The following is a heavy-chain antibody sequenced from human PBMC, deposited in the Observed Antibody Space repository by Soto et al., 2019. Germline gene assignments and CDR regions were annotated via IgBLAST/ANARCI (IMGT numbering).Heavy chain of an antibody. CDR1: GFTFNNYG. CDR2: ISYDGGYK. CDR3: AKASGAYLGGHSMDV. V-gene: IGHV3-30*18. J-gene: IGHJ6*02. D-gene: IGHD2-15*01. Sequence: GGSLRLSCAASGFTFNNYGMHWVRHAPGKGLEWVAVISYDGGYKQYADSVKGRFTISRDTSKNMVYLQMNSLRVDDTAMYYCAKASGAYLGGHSMDVWGQGTTVTVSS.